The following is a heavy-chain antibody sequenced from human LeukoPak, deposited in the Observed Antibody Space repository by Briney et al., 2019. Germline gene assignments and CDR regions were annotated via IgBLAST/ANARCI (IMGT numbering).Heavy chain of an antibody. D-gene: IGHD3-22*01. V-gene: IGHV1-2*02. J-gene: IGHJ4*02. Sequence: GASVKVSCKASGGTFSSYAISWVRQAPGQGLEWMGWINPNSGGTNYAQKFQGRVTMTRDTSISTAYMELSRLRSDDTAVYYCARDYHDSSGSPDYWGQGTLVTVSS. CDR1: GGTFSSYA. CDR3: ARDYHDSSGSPDY. CDR2: INPNSGGT.